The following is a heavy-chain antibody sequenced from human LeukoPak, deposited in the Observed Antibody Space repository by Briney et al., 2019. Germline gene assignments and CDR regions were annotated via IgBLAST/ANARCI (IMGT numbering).Heavy chain of an antibody. Sequence: ASVKVSCKASGYTFTSYGISWVRQAPGQGLEWMGWISAYNGNKNYAQKLQGRVTMTTDTSTSTAYMELSRLRSDDTAVYYCARDLGGFGELSGYYYYYGMDVWGQGTTVTVSS. CDR3: ARDLGGFGELSGYYYYYGMDV. J-gene: IGHJ6*02. V-gene: IGHV1-18*01. CDR2: ISAYNGNK. D-gene: IGHD3-10*01. CDR1: GYTFTSYG.